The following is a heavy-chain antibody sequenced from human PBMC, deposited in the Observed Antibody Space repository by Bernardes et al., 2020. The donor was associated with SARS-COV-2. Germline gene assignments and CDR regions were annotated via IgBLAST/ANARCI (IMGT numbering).Heavy chain of an antibody. D-gene: IGHD6-25*01. J-gene: IGHJ4*02. Sequence: GWSLRLSCAASGFTFSTYYMSWVRQAPGKGLEWLASIKEDGGEKSYVDSVKGRFNISRDNAKNSLYLQMNSLRGEDTAVYYCVPSSSVRGGLDYWGQGTLVTVSS. CDR3: VPSSSVRGGLDY. V-gene: IGHV3-7*03. CDR2: IKEDGGEK. CDR1: GFTFSTYY.